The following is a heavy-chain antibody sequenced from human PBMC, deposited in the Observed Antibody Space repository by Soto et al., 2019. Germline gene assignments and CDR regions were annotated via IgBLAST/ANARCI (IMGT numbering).Heavy chain of an antibody. J-gene: IGHJ5*02. V-gene: IGHV1-18*01. CDR3: ARVEAAMSGHWFDP. CDR1: GYTFTSYG. D-gene: IGHD2-2*01. CDR2: ISAYNGNT. Sequence: ASVKVSCKASGYTFTSYGISWVRQAPGQGLEWMGWISAYNGNTNYAQKLQGRVTMTTDTSTTTAYMELRSLRSDDTAVYYCARVEAAMSGHWFDPWGQGTLVTVSS.